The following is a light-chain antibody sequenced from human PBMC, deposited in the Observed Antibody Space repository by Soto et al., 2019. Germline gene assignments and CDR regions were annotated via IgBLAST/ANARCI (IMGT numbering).Light chain of an antibody. V-gene: IGKV3-20*01. CDR3: QQYGTSFT. Sequence: EIVLAQSPGTLSLSPGETATLSCRASQSLRSTYLAWYQQKPGQAPRIIIYDASSRAAGTPDRVSGSGSGTDFTLTINRLEPEDFAVYYCQQYGTSFTFGPGTRVDIK. CDR2: DAS. CDR1: QSLRSTY. J-gene: IGKJ3*01.